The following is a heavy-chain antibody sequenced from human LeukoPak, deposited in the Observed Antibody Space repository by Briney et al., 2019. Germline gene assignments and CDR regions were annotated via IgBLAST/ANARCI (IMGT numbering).Heavy chain of an antibody. Sequence: PGGSLRLSCAASGFTFSSYAMSWVRQAPGKGLEWVSAISRSGASTYYADSVKGRFTISRDNSKNTLYLQMNSLRAEDTAVYYCAKTLPYCSSTSCPPPIDAFDIWGQGTMVTVSS. CDR3: AKTLPYCSSTSCPPPIDAFDI. CDR1: GFTFSSYA. J-gene: IGHJ3*02. V-gene: IGHV3-23*01. CDR2: ISRSGAST. D-gene: IGHD2-2*01.